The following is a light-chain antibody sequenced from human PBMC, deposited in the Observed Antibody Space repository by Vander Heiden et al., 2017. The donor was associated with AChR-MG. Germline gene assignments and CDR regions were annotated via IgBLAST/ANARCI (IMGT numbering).Light chain of an antibody. Sequence: QSVLTQPPSVSAAPGQKVTISNIGNNYGAWYQQLPGKAPKLLIYDNNKRPSGIPDRFSGSKSGTSATLGITGLQTGDEADDYCGTWDSSLSAGGVFGGGTKLTVL. CDR3: GTWDSSLSAGGV. CDR2: DNN. J-gene: IGLJ2*01. V-gene: IGLV1-51*01. CDR1: NIGNNY.